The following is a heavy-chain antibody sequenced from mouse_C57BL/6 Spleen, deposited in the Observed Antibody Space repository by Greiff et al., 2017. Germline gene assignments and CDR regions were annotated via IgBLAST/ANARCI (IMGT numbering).Heavy chain of an antibody. J-gene: IGHJ3*01. CDR2: IDPSDSYT. CDR3: ARSDGKGFAY. V-gene: IGHV1-59*01. D-gene: IGHD1-1*01. Sequence: QVQLQQPGAELVRPGTSVKLSCKASGYTFTSYWMHWVKQRPGQGLEWIGVIDPSDSYTNYNQKFKGKATLTVDTSSSTAYMQLSSLTSEDSAVYYCARSDGKGFAYWGQGTLVTVSA. CDR1: GYTFTSYW.